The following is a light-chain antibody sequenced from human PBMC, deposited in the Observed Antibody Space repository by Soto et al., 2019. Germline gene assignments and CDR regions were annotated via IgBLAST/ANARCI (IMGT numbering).Light chain of an antibody. CDR2: LEGSGSY. CDR1: SGHSSYI. CDR3: ETWDINTHVV. J-gene: IGLJ2*01. Sequence: QPVLTQSSSASASLGSSVKLTCTLSSGHSSYIIAWHQQQPGKAPRYLMNLEGSGSYNKGSGVPDRFSGSSSGADRYLTISNLQFEDEADYYCETWDINTHVVFGGGTKLNV. V-gene: IGLV4-60*02.